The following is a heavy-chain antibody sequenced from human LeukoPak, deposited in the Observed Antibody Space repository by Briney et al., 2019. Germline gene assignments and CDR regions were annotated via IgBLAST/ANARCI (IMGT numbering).Heavy chain of an antibody. J-gene: IGHJ6*02. Sequence: GGSLRLSCAASGFTFSTYGMHWVRQAPGKGLEWVSGISWNSGSIGYADSVKGRFTISRDNAKNSLYLQMNSLRAEDTALYYCAKDMRGSGSQSYYYYYYGMDVWGQGTTVTVSS. V-gene: IGHV3-9*01. CDR2: ISWNSGSI. D-gene: IGHD1-26*01. CDR1: GFTFSTYG. CDR3: AKDMRGSGSQSYYYYYYGMDV.